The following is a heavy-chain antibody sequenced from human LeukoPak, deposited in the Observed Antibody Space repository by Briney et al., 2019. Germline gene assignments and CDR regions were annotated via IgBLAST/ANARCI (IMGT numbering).Heavy chain of an antibody. V-gene: IGHV4-61*02. CDR1: GGSISSGSYY. CDR2: IYTSGST. CDR3: ARVYRSGGSCYFDY. Sequence: SETLSLTCTVSGGSISSGSYYWSWIRQPAGKGLEWIGRIYTSGSTNYNPSLKSRVTISVDTSKNQLSLKLSSVTAADTAVYYCARVYRSGGSCYFDYWGQGTLVTVSS. D-gene: IGHD2-15*01. J-gene: IGHJ4*02.